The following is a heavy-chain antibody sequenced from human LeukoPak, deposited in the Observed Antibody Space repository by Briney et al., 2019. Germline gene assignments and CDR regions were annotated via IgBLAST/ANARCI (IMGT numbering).Heavy chain of an antibody. V-gene: IGHV1-46*01. Sequence: ASVKVSCKASGYTFTSYYMHWVRQAPGQGLEWMGIINPSGGSTSYAQKFQGRVTMTRDTSTSTVYMELSSLRSEDTAVYYCARWVAAAGTANWFDPWGQGTLVTVSS. D-gene: IGHD6-13*01. CDR1: GYTFTSYY. J-gene: IGHJ5*02. CDR2: INPSGGST. CDR3: ARWVAAAGTANWFDP.